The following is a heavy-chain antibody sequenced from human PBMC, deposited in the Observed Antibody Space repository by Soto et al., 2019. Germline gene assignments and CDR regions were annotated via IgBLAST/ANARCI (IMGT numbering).Heavy chain of an antibody. CDR3: ARRYGPGFDF. Sequence: QVQLQESGPGLVKPSETLSLTCTVSGGSISSYYWSWIRQPPGKGLEWSGYIYYSGSTNYNPSLKGRLTISVDTSKNQFSLKLSSVTATDTAVYYCARRYGPGFDFWGQGTLVTVSS. CDR1: GGSISSYY. CDR2: IYYSGST. D-gene: IGHD4-17*01. J-gene: IGHJ4*02. V-gene: IGHV4-59*08.